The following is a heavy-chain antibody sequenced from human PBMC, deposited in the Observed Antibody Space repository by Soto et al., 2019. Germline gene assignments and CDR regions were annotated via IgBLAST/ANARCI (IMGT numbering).Heavy chain of an antibody. J-gene: IGHJ6*02. CDR1: GFTFSRSA. Sequence: XESLSLSCAASGFTFSRSAMHWVRQAPGKGLEWVAAASDDGSNKYYADSVRGRITISRDNSKNTLYLQMNSLRTDDTAVYYCAKDLNSPGMTDYYGLDVWGQGTTVTVSS. D-gene: IGHD5-18*01. CDR2: ASDDGSNK. CDR3: AKDLNSPGMTDYYGLDV. V-gene: IGHV3-30*18.